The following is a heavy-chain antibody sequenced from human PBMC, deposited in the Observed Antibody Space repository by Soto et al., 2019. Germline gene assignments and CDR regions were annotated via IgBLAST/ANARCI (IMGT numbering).Heavy chain of an antibody. Sequence: ASVKVFCKASGYTFTSYAMHWVRQAPGQRLEWMGWINAGNGNTKYSQKFQGRVTITRDTSASTAYMELSSLRSEDTAVYYCARDKGYDTRHYYYGMDVWGQGTTVTVS. J-gene: IGHJ6*02. CDR2: INAGNGNT. V-gene: IGHV1-3*01. CDR1: GYTFTSYA. CDR3: ARDKGYDTRHYYYGMDV. D-gene: IGHD3-22*01.